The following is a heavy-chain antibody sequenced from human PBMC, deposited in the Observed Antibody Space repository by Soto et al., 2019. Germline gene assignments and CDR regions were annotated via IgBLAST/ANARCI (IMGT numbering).Heavy chain of an antibody. Sequence: QVQLVQSGAEVKKPGSSVKVSCKASGGTFSSSAISWVRQAPGQGLEWMGAIIPVFGTAHYAQKFQGTVTITDDKRTGPAYMELSRLRAEYNAVYYCARVRSEGGKDVWGHGPTVPAS. J-gene: IGHJ6*02. CDR2: IIPVFGTA. V-gene: IGHV1-69*06. CDR1: GGTFSSSA. CDR3: ARVRSEGGKDV.